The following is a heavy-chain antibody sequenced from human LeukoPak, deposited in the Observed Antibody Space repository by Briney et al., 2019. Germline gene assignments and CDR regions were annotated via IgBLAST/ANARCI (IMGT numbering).Heavy chain of an antibody. CDR3: ARIGSSQGGYYFDY. CDR1: GFTFSSYA. CDR2: ISYDGSNK. J-gene: IGHJ4*02. V-gene: IGHV3-30-3*01. D-gene: IGHD6-6*01. Sequence: PGGSLRLSCAASGFTFSSYAMHWVRQAPGKGLEWVAVISYDGSNKYYADSVKGRFTISRDNSKNTLYLQMNSLRAEDTAVYYCARIGSSQGGYYFDYWGQGTLVTVSS.